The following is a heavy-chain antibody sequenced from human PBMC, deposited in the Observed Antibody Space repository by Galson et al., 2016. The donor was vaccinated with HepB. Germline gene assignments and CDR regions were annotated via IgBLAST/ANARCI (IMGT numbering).Heavy chain of an antibody. Sequence: SLRLSCAASGLTVSSDLMPWVRRPPGKGLELVSLFYNGGNIYYADSVQVRFTISRDNSKNTLYLHMSSLRVEDTAVHYCAGTSGSYYGPFDYWGQGTLLTVSS. CDR2: FYNGGNI. CDR1: GLTVSSDL. CDR3: AGTSGSYYGPFDY. V-gene: IGHV3-53*01. J-gene: IGHJ4*02. D-gene: IGHD3-22*01.